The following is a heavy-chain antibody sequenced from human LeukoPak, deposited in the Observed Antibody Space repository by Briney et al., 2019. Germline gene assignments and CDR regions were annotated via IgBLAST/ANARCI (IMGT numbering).Heavy chain of an antibody. CDR2: IYSGGST. CDR1: GFTVSSNY. J-gene: IGHJ5*02. Sequence: GGSLRLSCAASGFTVSSNYMSWVRQAPGKGLEWVSVIYSGGSTYYADSVKGRFTISRDNSKNTLYLQMNSLRAEDTAVYYCARDGAPYCSSTSCYEGWFDPWGQGTLVTVSS. V-gene: IGHV3-53*01. D-gene: IGHD2-2*01. CDR3: ARDGAPYCSSTSCYEGWFDP.